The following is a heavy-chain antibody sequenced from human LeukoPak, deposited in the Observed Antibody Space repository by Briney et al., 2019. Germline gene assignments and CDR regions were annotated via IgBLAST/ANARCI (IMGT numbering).Heavy chain of an antibody. Sequence: GGSLRLSCAASGFTFSSYSMNWVRQAPGKGLEWVSYISSGGSTIYYADSVKGRFTISRDNTKNSLYLQMNSLRAEDTAVYYCARRAGGWYPFDYWGQGTLVTVSS. J-gene: IGHJ4*02. V-gene: IGHV3-48*01. CDR3: ARRAGGWYPFDY. D-gene: IGHD6-19*01. CDR1: GFTFSSYS. CDR2: ISSGGSTI.